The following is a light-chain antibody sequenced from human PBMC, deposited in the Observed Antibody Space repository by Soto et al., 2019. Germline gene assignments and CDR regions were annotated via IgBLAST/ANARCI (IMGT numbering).Light chain of an antibody. Sequence: QSVLTQPPSVSGAPGQRVTISCTGSSSSIGAGYDVHWYQQVPGTAPKLLMYGNSNRPSGVPDRISGSKSGTSASLAITGLQAEDEADYYCQSYDTSLSGYVFGTGTKVTVL. CDR3: QSYDTSLSGYV. CDR1: SSSIGAGYD. V-gene: IGLV1-40*01. J-gene: IGLJ1*01. CDR2: GNS.